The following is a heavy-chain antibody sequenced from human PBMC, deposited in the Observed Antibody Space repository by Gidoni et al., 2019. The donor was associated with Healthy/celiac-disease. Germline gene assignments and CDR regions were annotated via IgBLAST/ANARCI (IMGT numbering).Heavy chain of an antibody. CDR1: GFTFSSYS. Sequence: EVQLVESGGGLVKPGGSLRLSCAASGFTFSSYSMNWVRQAPGKGLEWVSSISSSSSYIYYADSVKGRFTISRDNAKNSLYLQMNSLRAEDTAVYYCARGRTRYLELELRAYWGQGTLVTVSS. CDR2: ISSSSSYI. CDR3: ARGRTRYLELELRAY. D-gene: IGHD1-7*01. J-gene: IGHJ4*02. V-gene: IGHV3-21*01.